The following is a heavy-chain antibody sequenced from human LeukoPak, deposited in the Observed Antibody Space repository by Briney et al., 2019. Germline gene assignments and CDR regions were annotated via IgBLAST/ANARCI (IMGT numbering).Heavy chain of an antibody. CDR3: STGVIAVSGGVFDF. D-gene: IGHD6-19*01. V-gene: IGHV1-24*01. J-gene: IGHJ4*02. Sequence: ASVKVSCKVSGYTVTELSIHWVRQAPGKGLEWMGGFDPGDGETIYAQRFHGRVTMTEDTSTDTAYLELSSPRSDDTALYYCSTGVIAVSGGVFDFWGPGTLVTVSS. CDR1: GYTVTELS. CDR2: FDPGDGET.